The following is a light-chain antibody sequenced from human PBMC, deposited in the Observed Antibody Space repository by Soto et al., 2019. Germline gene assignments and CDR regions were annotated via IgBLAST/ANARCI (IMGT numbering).Light chain of an antibody. CDR2: GAS. CDR3: QQYGSSPLT. V-gene: IGKV3-20*01. J-gene: IGKJ4*01. CDR1: QTFSNSF. Sequence: VVLTQSPGTLSLTPGERATLSCRASQTFSNSFLSWFQQRPGQAPRLVIYGASSRATGIPDRFSGSGSGTDFTLTISRLEPEDFAVYYCQQYGSSPLTFGGGTMV.